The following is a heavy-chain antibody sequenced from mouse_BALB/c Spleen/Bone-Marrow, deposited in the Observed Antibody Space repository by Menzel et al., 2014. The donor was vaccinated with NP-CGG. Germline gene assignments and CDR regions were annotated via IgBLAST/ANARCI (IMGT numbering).Heavy chain of an antibody. V-gene: IGHV1-14*01. D-gene: IGHD2-3*01. CDR3: AREGWLLGIDY. CDR1: GYIFTSYV. CDR2: INPYNDVT. J-gene: IGHJ2*01. Sequence: VQLQQSGPELVKPGTSVKMSCKASGYIFTSYVTDWVKQKPGQGLEWIGYINPYNDVTNYNEKFKGKATLTSDKSSSTAYMEVSSLTSEDSAVYYCAREGWLLGIDYWGQGTTLTVSS.